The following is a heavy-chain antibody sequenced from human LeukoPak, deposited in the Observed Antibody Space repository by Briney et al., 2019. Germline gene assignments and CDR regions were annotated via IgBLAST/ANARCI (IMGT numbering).Heavy chain of an antibody. CDR2: MNPNSGNT. V-gene: IGHV1-8*01. D-gene: IGHD6-13*01. CDR1: GYTFTSYD. J-gene: IGHJ4*02. Sequence: ASVKASCKASGYTFTSYDINWVRQATGQGLEWMGWMNPNSGNTGYAQKFQGRVTMTRNTSISTAYMELSSLRSEDTAVYYCARGLIAAAGNLVYWGQGTLVTVSS. CDR3: ARGLIAAAGNLVY.